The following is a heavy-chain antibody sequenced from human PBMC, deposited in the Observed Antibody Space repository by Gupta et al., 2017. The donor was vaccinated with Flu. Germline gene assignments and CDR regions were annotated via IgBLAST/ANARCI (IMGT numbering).Heavy chain of an antibody. CDR1: A. Sequence: ALSWFRQAPGKGLEWVGLIRSKDFGETTEYAASVKGRFSISRDDSKSIAYLQMSSLKTDDTGVYYCGRDSNLYYYYGLDVWGQGTTVTVSS. V-gene: IGHV3-49*03. CDR2: IRSKDFGETT. CDR3: GRDSNLYYYYGLDV. J-gene: IGHJ6*02.